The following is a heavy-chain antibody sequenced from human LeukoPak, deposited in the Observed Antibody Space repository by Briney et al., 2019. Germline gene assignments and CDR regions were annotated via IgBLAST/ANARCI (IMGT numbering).Heavy chain of an antibody. CDR2: IYPGDSDT. V-gene: IGHV5-51*01. D-gene: IGHD3-10*01. J-gene: IGHJ3*02. CDR1: GYIFTSYW. Sequence: PGGSLQISCKGSGYIFTSYWIGWGRPLPGKGLEGMGIIYPGDSDTRYSPSFQGQVTISADKSISTAYLQWSSPKASDTAMYYCARAITMVRGVISYAFDIWGQGTMVTVSS. CDR3: ARAITMVRGVISYAFDI.